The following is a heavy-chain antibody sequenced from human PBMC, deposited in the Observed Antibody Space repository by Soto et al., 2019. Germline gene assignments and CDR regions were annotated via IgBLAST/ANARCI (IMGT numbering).Heavy chain of an antibody. CDR2: INHSGST. V-gene: IGHV4-34*01. CDR1: GGSFSGYY. CDR3: ARGRDGYSMYYFDY. Sequence: QVQLQQWGAGLLKPSETLSLTCAVYGGSFSGYYWSWIRQPQGKGLEWIGEINHSGSTTYNPSLKSRVTISVDTSKNQFSLKLSSVTAADTAVYYCARGRDGYSMYYFDYWGQGTLVTVSS. D-gene: IGHD6-13*01. J-gene: IGHJ4*02.